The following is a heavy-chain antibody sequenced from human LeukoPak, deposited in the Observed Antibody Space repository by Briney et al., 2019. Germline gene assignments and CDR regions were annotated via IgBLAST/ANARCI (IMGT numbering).Heavy chain of an antibody. D-gene: IGHD3-22*01. CDR1: GGSISSSSYY. V-gene: IGHV4-61*01. Sequence: PSETLSLTCTVSGGSISSSSYYWSWIRQPPGKGLEWIGYIYYSVSTNYNPSLKSRVTISVETSKNQFYLKLSSVTAAETAVYYCARVTGYMIEDYFDYWGQGTLVTVSS. CDR3: ARVTGYMIEDYFDY. CDR2: IYYSVST. J-gene: IGHJ4*02.